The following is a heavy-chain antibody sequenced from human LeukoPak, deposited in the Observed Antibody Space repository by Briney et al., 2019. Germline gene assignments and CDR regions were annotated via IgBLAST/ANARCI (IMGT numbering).Heavy chain of an antibody. V-gene: IGHV4-59*12. CDR2: IYYAGST. Sequence: SETLSLTCTVSGGPISSYYWSWIRQPPGKGLEWIGYIYYAGSTNYNPSLKSRVTISVDTSKNQFSLKLSSVTAADTAVYYCARELNIVVVPADGGWFDPWGQGTLVTVSS. CDR1: GGPISSYY. J-gene: IGHJ5*02. CDR3: ARELNIVVVPADGGWFDP. D-gene: IGHD2-2*01.